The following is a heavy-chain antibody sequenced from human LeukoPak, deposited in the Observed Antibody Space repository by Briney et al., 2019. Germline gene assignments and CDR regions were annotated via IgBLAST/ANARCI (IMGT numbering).Heavy chain of an antibody. CDR3: TRVRAVAEKYNAFDI. Sequence: PGGSLRLSCAASGFTFSTYAMSWVRQAPGMGLEWVSAISFSGGTTYYADSVKGRLTISRDNSKDTLYLQMNSLRSEDTAVYYCTRVRAVAEKYNAFDIWGQGTMVIVSS. CDR1: GFTFSTYA. D-gene: IGHD6-19*01. CDR2: ISFSGGTT. V-gene: IGHV3-23*01. J-gene: IGHJ3*02.